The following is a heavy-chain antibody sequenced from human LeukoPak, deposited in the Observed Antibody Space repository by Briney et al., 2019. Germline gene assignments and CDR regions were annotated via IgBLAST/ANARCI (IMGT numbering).Heavy chain of an antibody. D-gene: IGHD4-17*01. CDR1: GYTFTSYG. Sequence: ASVKVSCKASGYTFTSYGVSWVRQAPGQGLEWLGWISGYNGNTNYAQNFQGRVTMTTDTSTSTAYMELRSLRSDDTAVYYCARRGGKNYGDYVVYYYYMDVWGKGTTVTISS. CDR3: ARRGGKNYGDYVVYYYYMDV. J-gene: IGHJ6*03. V-gene: IGHV1-18*01. CDR2: ISGYNGNT.